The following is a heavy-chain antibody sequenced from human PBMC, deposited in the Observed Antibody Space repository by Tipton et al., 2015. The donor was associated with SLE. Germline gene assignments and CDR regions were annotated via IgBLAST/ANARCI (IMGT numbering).Heavy chain of an antibody. CDR3: ARHEYGSTSAAFDI. J-gene: IGHJ3*02. V-gene: IGHV4-38-2*02. Sequence: GLVKPSETLSLICNVSGHSISSGYYWGWIRQFPGKGLEWIGSFYHSGSTYYNPSLKSRVTISVDTSKRQVSLRLTSVTATDTAVYYCARHEYGSTSAAFDIWGQGTLVIVSP. D-gene: IGHD6-6*01. CDR1: GHSISSGYY. CDR2: FYHSGST.